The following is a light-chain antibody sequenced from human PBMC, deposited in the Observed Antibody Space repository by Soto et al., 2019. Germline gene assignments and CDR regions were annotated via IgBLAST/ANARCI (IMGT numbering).Light chain of an antibody. CDR3: QQYGNSIT. J-gene: IGKJ4*01. CDR1: QSVSSNY. V-gene: IGKV3-20*01. CDR2: GVS. Sequence: EIVLIQSPATLSLSPGERATLSCRASQSVSSNYFAWYQQKPGQAPRLLIYGVSSRATGIPDRFSGSGSGTDFSLTISRLEPEDCAVYYCQQYGNSITFGGGTKVDIK.